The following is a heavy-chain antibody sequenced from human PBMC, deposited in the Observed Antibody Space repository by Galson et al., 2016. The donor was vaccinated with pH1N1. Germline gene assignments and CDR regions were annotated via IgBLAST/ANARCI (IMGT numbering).Heavy chain of an antibody. Sequence: ETLSLTCGVLGGSLSGYSWIWIRQPTGKGLEWIGEIHHSGRTIYNPSLKSRVDVSVDTPKNHFSLDLSSVTAADTAIYYCARVEVFSNRRRVWFDPWGQGTLVTVSS. CDR2: IHHSGRT. D-gene: IGHD4-11*01. V-gene: IGHV4-34*01. CDR1: GGSLSGYS. J-gene: IGHJ5*02. CDR3: ARVEVFSNRRRVWFDP.